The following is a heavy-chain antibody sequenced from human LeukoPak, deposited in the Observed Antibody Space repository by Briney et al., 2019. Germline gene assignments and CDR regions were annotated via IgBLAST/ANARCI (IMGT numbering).Heavy chain of an antibody. CDR3: AKGRAGNYYYDSSDY. D-gene: IGHD3-22*01. V-gene: IGHV3-23*01. CDR2: ISGSGSST. CDR1: GFTFSSYG. Sequence: GTLRLSCAASGFTFSSYGMSWVRQAPGKGLEWVSAISGSGSSTYYAASVKGRFTISRDNSKNTLYLQMNSLRAEDTAVYYCAKGRAGNYYYDSSDYGGQGTLVTVSS. J-gene: IGHJ4*02.